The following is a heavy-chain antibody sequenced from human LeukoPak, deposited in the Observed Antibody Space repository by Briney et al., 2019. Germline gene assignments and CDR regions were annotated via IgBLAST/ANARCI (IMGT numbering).Heavy chain of an antibody. CDR2: IYPGDSDT. Sequence: GESLKISCKGSGYSFTSYWIGWVRQMPGKGLEWMGIIYPGDSDTRYSPSFQGQVTISADKSISTAYLQWSSLKASDTAMYYCARSQVGAVAGAIDWFDPWGQGTLVTVSS. V-gene: IGHV5-51*01. CDR3: ARSQVGAVAGAIDWFDP. J-gene: IGHJ5*02. CDR1: GYSFTSYW. D-gene: IGHD6-19*01.